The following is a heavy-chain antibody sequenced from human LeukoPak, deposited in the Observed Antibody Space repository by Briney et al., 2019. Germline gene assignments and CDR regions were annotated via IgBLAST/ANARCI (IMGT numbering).Heavy chain of an antibody. J-gene: IGHJ6*02. CDR1: GGSISSYY. V-gene: IGHV4-59*08. CDR3: ARHLHPDYDILTGYYDYGMDV. D-gene: IGHD3-9*01. CDR2: IYYSGST. Sequence: PSETLSLTCTVSGGSISSYYWSWIRQPPGKGLEWIGYIYYSGSTNYNPSLKSRVTISVDTSKNQFSLKLSSVTAADTAVYYCARHLHPDYDILTGYYDYGMDVWGQGTTVTVSS.